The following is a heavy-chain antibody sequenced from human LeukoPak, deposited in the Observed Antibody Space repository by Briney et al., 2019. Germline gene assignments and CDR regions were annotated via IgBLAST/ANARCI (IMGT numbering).Heavy chain of an antibody. V-gene: IGHV4-34*01. J-gene: IGHJ6*02. CDR1: GGSFSGYY. CDR3: AGVLVVIENYYYYYGMDV. D-gene: IGHD3-22*01. CDR2: INHSGST. Sequence: SETLSLTCAVYGGSFSGYYWSWIRQPPGKGLEWIGEINHSGSTNYNPSLKSRVTISVDTSKNQFSLKLSSVTAADTAVYYCAGVLVVIENYYYYYGMDVWGQGTTVTVSS.